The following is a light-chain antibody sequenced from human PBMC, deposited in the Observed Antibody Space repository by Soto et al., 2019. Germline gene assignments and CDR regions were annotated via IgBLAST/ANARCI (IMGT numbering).Light chain of an antibody. J-gene: IGLJ3*02. CDR3: AAWDDILTGPV. Sequence: QSVLTQPPSASGAPGQRVTISCSGSSSNIGSNTVNWYQQLPGTAPKLLIYSDDRRPSGVPDRFSGSKSGTSASLAISGLQSEDEADYYCAAWDDILTGPVFGGGTKVTVL. CDR1: SSNIGSNT. CDR2: SDD. V-gene: IGLV1-44*01.